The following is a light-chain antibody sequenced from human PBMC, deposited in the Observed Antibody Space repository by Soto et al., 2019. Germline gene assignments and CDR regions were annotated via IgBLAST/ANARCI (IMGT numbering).Light chain of an antibody. CDR1: SSDVGGYNY. CDR3: SSYTSSGTVV. V-gene: IGLV2-14*01. Sequence: QSALTQPASVSGSPGQSITISCTGTSSDVGGYNYVCWYQQQPGKAPELIIYDVTNRPSGVSYRFSGSKSGNMASLSISGLQAEDEADYYCSSYTSSGTVVFGGGTKLTVL. CDR2: DVT. J-gene: IGLJ2*01.